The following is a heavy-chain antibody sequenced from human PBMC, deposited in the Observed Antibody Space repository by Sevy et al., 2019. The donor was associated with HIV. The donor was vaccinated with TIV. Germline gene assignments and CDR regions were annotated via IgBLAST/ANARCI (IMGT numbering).Heavy chain of an antibody. CDR3: AKDYGDFKNWFDS. V-gene: IGHV3-23*01. CDR1: GFSFSSYT. CDR2: MGGSDDRT. J-gene: IGHJ5*01. D-gene: IGHD4-17*01. Sequence: GGSLRLSCAASGFSFSSYTMAWVRQAPGKGLEWVSSMGGSDDRTFYAGPVKGRFTISRDNSKNALHLQMNSLRAEDTAVYYCAKDYGDFKNWFDSWGQGTLVTVSS.